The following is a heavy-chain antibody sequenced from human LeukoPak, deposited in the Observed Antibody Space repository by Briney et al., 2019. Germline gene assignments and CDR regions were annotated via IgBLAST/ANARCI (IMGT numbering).Heavy chain of an antibody. J-gene: IGHJ4*02. Sequence: GGSLRLSCAASGFTFSSYWMHWVRQAPGKGLVWVSRITNDGRSTPYADSVEGRFTISRDNAKNMLYLQVNSLRAEDTAVYYCATQQGGKPAYWGQGTLVTVS. D-gene: IGHD1-14*01. CDR2: ITNDGRST. CDR3: ATQQGGKPAY. CDR1: GFTFSSYW. V-gene: IGHV3-74*01.